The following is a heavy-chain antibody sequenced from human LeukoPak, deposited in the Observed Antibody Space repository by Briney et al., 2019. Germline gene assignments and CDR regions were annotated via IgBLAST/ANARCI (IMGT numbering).Heavy chain of an antibody. D-gene: IGHD3-16*01. V-gene: IGHV3-74*01. CDR1: GFTLSSYW. Sequence: GGSLRLSCAASGFTLSSYWMHWVRQAPGKGLVWVSRISTDGSSAIYADSVKGRFTISRDNAKNTLYLQMNSLRAEDTAVYYCARVNVCPRCHFDYWGQGTLVTVSS. CDR2: ISTDGSSA. J-gene: IGHJ4*02. CDR3: ARVNVCPRCHFDY.